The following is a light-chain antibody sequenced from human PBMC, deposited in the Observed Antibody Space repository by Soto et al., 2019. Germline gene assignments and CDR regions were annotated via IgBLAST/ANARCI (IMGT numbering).Light chain of an antibody. CDR1: SSNIADNS. CDR2: DSD. J-gene: IGLJ1*01. V-gene: IGLV1-51*01. CDR3: GAWDTSLTVYV. Sequence: QSVLTQPPSVSAAPGQEVTISCSGSSSNIADNSVSWYQHLPGTAPKLLIYDSDRRPPGIPARFSGSKSGTSATLGITGLQTGDEADYYCGAWDTSLTVYVFGSGTKLTVL.